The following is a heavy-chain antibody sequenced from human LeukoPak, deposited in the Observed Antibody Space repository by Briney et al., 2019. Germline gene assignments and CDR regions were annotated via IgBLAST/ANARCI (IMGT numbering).Heavy chain of an antibody. J-gene: IGHJ5*02. D-gene: IGHD3-9*01. CDR3: ARSGIGYFDWYPDWFDP. CDR1: GYTFTSYG. Sequence: GASVKVSCKASGYTFTSYGISWVRQAPGQGLEWMGWISAYNGNTNYAQKLQGRVTMTTDRSRRAAYEELRGLRSDDTAVYYCARSGIGYFDWYPDWFDPWGQGTLVTVSS. CDR2: ISAYNGNT. V-gene: IGHV1-18*01.